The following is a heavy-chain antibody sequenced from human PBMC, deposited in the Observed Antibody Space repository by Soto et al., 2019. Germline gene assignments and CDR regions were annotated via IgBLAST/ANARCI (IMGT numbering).Heavy chain of an antibody. J-gene: IGHJ4*02. CDR3: ARDDMGTTLDY. CDR2: ISSSGSTI. Sequence: LRLSCAASGFTFSSYEMNWVRQAPGKGLEWVSYISSSGSTIYYADSVKGRFTISRDNAKNSLYLQMNSLRAEDTAVYYCARDDMGTTLDYWGQGTLVTVSS. D-gene: IGHD1-7*01. CDR1: GFTFSSYE. V-gene: IGHV3-48*03.